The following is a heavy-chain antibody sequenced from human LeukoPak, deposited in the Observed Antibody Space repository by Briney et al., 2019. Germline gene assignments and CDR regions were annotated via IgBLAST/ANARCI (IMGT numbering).Heavy chain of an antibody. J-gene: IGHJ3*02. CDR1: GFTFSSYE. Sequence: PGGSLRLSCAASGFTFSSYEMNWVRQAPGKGLEWVSAISGSGGSTYYADSVKGRFTISRDNSKNTLYLQMNSLRAEDTAVYYCANLPSMVRSDAFDIWGQGTMVTVSS. D-gene: IGHD3-10*01. V-gene: IGHV3-23*01. CDR3: ANLPSMVRSDAFDI. CDR2: ISGSGGST.